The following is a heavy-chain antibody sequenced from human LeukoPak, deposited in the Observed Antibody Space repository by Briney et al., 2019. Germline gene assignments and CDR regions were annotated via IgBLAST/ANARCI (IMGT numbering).Heavy chain of an antibody. V-gene: IGHV3-23*01. CDR3: AILLGYCSSGSCLNV. D-gene: IGHD2-15*01. CDR2: ISGSGGSS. CDR1: GSTFSSYG. J-gene: IGHJ6*02. Sequence: GGSLRLSCAASGSTFSSYGMSWVRQAPGKGLEWVSLISGSGGSSYYADSVKGRFTISRDNSKNTLYLQMNSLRAEDTAVYHCAILLGYCSSGSCLNVWGQGTTVTVSS.